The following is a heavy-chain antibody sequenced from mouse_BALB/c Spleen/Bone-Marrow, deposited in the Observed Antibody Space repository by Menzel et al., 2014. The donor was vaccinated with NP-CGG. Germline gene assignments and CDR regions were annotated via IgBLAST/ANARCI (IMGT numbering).Heavy chain of an antibody. CDR3: TREGDSPFAY. CDR2: INPSNGGT. CDR1: GYTFTSYY. Sequence: QVQLQQSGAELVKPGASVKLSCKASGYTFTSYYMYWVKPRPGQGLEWIGEINPSNGGTNFNEKFKSKATLTVDKSSGTAYMQLSSLASEDSAVYYCTREGDSPFAYWGQGTLVTVSA. V-gene: IGHV1S81*02. J-gene: IGHJ3*01. D-gene: IGHD2-13*01.